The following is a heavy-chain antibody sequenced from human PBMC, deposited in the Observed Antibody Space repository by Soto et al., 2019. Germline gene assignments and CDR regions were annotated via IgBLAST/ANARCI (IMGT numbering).Heavy chain of an antibody. CDR1: GGSISSGGYY. D-gene: IGHD5-18*01. Sequence: LSLTCTVSGGSISSGGYYWSWIRQHPGKGLEWIGYIYYSGSTYYNPSLKSRVTISVDTSKNQFSLKLSSVTAADTAVYYCAREAGPGYSYGNWFDPWGQGTLVTVSS. CDR3: AREAGPGYSYGNWFDP. CDR2: IYYSGST. V-gene: IGHV4-31*03. J-gene: IGHJ5*02.